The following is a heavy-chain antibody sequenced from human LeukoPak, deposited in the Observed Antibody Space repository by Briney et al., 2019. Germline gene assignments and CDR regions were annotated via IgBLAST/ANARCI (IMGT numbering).Heavy chain of an antibody. CDR1: GFTFSSYA. V-gene: IGHV3-23*01. D-gene: IGHD1-1*01. J-gene: IGHJ4*02. Sequence: PGGSLRLSCAASGFTFSSYAMSWVRQAPGKGLEWVSAISGSGGSTYYADSVKGRFTISKDNSKNTLYLQMNSLRAEDTAVYYCAKDNVYNTNLFDYWGQGTLVTVSS. CDR3: AKDNVYNTNLFDY. CDR2: ISGSGGST.